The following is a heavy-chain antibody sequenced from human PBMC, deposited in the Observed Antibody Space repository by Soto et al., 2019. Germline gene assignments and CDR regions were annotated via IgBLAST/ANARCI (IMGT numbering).Heavy chain of an antibody. Sequence: QVQLVESGGGVVQPGRSLRLSCAASGFTFSSYGMHWVRQAPGKGLEWVAVIWYDGGNKHYADSVKGRFTISRDNSKNTLYLQMNSLRADDTGVYYCAREEPFDHGGNRQWYFGPWGRGTLVTVSS. CDR2: IWYDGGNK. CDR1: GFTFSSYG. D-gene: IGHD4-17*01. V-gene: IGHV3-33*01. CDR3: AREEPFDHGGNRQWYFGP. J-gene: IGHJ2*01.